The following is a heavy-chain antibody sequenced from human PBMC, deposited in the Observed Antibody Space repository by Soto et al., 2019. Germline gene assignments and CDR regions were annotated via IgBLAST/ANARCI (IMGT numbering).Heavy chain of an antibody. D-gene: IGHD6-13*01. CDR1: GFTFSSYA. V-gene: IGHV3-30-3*01. CDR2: ISYDGSNK. CDR3: ARVGGGSIAVAGTDYYYYGMDV. J-gene: IGHJ6*02. Sequence: GGSLRLSCAASGFTFSSYAMHWVRQAPGKGLEWVAVISYDGSNKYYADSVKGRFTISRDNSKNTLYLQMNSLRAEDTAVYYCARVGGGSIAVAGTDYYYYGMDVWGQGTTVTVSS.